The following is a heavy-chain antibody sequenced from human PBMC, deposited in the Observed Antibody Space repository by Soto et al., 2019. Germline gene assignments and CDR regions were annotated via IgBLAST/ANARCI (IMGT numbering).Heavy chain of an antibody. V-gene: IGHV3-48*02. Sequence: PGGSLRLSCAASGFTFNDYNMNWVRQAPGKGLEWVAYIRSTSTSIHYADSVRGRFTISRDSAKNSLYLQMNSPRDEDTAVYYCVRESLTVTQRAGFYYGMDVWGQGTTVTVSS. CDR1: GFTFNDYN. J-gene: IGHJ6*02. D-gene: IGHD4-4*01. CDR2: IRSTSTSI. CDR3: VRESLTVTQRAGFYYGMDV.